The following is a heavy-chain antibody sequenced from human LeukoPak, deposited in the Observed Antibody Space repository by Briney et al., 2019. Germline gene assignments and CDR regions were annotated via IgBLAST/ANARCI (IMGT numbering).Heavy chain of an antibody. Sequence: GGSLRLSCAASGFTFSRYGMHWVRQAPGKGLEWVAVISHDGSLKSYADSVRGRFTISRDTSKNKLYLQMNSLRAEDTAVYYCARGFYYDSSGYYVYYFDYWGQGTLVTVSS. CDR1: GFTFSRYG. CDR3: ARGFYYDSSGYYVYYFDY. CDR2: ISHDGSLK. V-gene: IGHV3-33*08. J-gene: IGHJ4*02. D-gene: IGHD3-22*01.